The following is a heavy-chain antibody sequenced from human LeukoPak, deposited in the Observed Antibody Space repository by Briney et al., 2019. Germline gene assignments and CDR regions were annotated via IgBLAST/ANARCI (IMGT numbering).Heavy chain of an antibody. CDR2: IYYSGST. J-gene: IGHJ4*02. CDR3: ARHVWLQPFDY. Sequence: PSETLSLTCSVSGGSMNSYYWSWIRQSPGKGLEWIGYIYYSGSTNYNPSLKSRVTISVDTSKNQFSLKLCTVTAADTAVYYCARHVWLQPFDYWGQGTLVTVSS. V-gene: IGHV4-59*08. D-gene: IGHD3-9*01. CDR1: GGSMNSYY.